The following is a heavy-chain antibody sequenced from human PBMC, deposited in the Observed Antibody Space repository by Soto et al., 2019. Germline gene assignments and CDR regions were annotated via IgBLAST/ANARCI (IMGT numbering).Heavy chain of an antibody. J-gene: IGHJ4*02. CDR2: SSNSGTFS. V-gene: IGHV3-11*05. CDR1: GFTFSDYY. D-gene: IGHD1-1*01. CDR3: ARSGDNYNRLDY. Sequence: QVQLVESGGGLVKPGGSLRLSCEGSGFTFSDYYIRWIRQAPGKGLEWISYSSNSGTFSRYADSVKGRFSISRDNIKNYLYLQINSLRGEDTAVYYWARSGDNYNRLDYWGPGTPVTVSS.